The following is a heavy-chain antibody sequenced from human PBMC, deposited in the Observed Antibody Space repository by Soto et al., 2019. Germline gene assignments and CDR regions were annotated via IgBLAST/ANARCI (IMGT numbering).Heavy chain of an antibody. CDR2: ISTYNGDT. Sequence: ALVKVSCKASGYTFTSSCISWLRQAPGQGLEWMGWISTYNGDTNDAPKFQDRVTMTIDRSTSTAYMELRSLRSDDAAVYYCARAGAAPYYYYGMDVWGQETRVTVS. J-gene: IGHJ6*02. CDR1: GYTFTSSC. D-gene: IGHD2-15*01. CDR3: ARAGAAPYYYYGMDV. V-gene: IGHV1-18*01.